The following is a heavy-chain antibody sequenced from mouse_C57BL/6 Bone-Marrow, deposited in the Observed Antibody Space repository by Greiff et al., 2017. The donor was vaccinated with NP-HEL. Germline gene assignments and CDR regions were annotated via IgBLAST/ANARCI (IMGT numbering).Heavy chain of an antibody. CDR2: ISSGGSYT. Sequence: EVQLVESGGDLVKPGGSLKLSCAASGFTFSSYGMSWVRQTPDKRLEWVATISSGGSYTYYPDSVKGRFTISRDNAKNTLYLQLSSLNSEDTSMYYCARQDYWGQGTTLTVSS. CDR1: GFTFSSYG. J-gene: IGHJ2*01. V-gene: IGHV5-6*01. CDR3: ARQDY.